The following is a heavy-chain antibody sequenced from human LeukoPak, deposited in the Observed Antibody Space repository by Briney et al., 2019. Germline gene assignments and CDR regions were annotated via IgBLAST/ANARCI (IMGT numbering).Heavy chain of an antibody. J-gene: IGHJ5*02. CDR1: XFTFSSNW. D-gene: IGHD2-21*01. CDR2: KKQDGSEK. CDR3: ARGVYSFTNWFDP. Sequence: GGPPRLSCADPXFTFSSNWMSWVRQAPGNGVAWGANKKQDGSEKYYVHSVKGRFTISRDNAKNSLYLQMNSLRAEDTAVYYCARGVYSFTNWFDPGGQGTLVTVSS. V-gene: IGHV3-7*04.